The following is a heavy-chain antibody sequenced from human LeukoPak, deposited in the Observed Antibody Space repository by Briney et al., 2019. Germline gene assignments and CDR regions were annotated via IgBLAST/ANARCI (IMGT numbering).Heavy chain of an antibody. CDR3: ARDLDSSLSCGMDV. V-gene: IGHV4-4*07. CDR1: GGSISSYY. Sequence: PSETLSLTCTVSGGSISSYYWSWIRQPAGKGLEWIGRIYTSGSTKYNPSLKSRVTMSVDTSKNQFSLKLSSVTAVDTAVYYCARDLDSSLSCGMDVWGQGTTVTVSS. J-gene: IGHJ6*02. CDR2: IYTSGST. D-gene: IGHD6-6*01.